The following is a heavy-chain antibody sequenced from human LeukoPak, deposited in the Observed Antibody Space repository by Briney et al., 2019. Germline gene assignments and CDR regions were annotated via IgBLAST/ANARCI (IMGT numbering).Heavy chain of an antibody. CDR1: GGSISGSSYY. J-gene: IGHJ4*02. V-gene: IGHV4-39*07. CDR2: INHSGST. CDR3: ARPHRRIAAAGYGY. Sequence: KPSETLSLTCTVSGGSISGSSYYWSWIRQPPGKGLEWIGEINHSGSTNYNPSLKSRVTISVDTSKNQFSLKLSSVTAADTAVYYCARPHRRIAAAGYGYWGQGTLVTVSS. D-gene: IGHD6-13*01.